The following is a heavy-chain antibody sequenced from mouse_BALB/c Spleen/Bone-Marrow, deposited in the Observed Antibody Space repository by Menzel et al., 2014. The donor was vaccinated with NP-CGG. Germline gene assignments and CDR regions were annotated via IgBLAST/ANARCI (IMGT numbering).Heavy chain of an antibody. CDR3: ARHEGGGYFDY. J-gene: IGHJ2*01. CDR2: VYPESGSI. CDR1: GYTFTEYI. D-gene: IGHD1-1*02. Sequence: QVQLQQPGAGLVKPGASVKLSCKASGYTFTEYIIHWVKQRSGQGLEWIGWVYPESGSIKYNEKFQDKATLTADKSSSTVYMELSRFTSEDSAVYFCARHEGGGYFDYWGQGTTLTVSS. V-gene: IGHV1-62-2*01.